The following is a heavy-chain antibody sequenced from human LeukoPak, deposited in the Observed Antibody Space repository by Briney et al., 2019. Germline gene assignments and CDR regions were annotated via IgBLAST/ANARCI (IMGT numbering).Heavy chain of an antibody. CDR2: IWHDGSNK. CDR3: ATYCSDTSCGT. CDR1: GFTFGRHG. V-gene: IGHV3-30*02. D-gene: IGHD2-2*01. J-gene: IGHJ4*02. Sequence: PGGSLRLSCAASGFTFGRHGMHWVRQAPGKGLEWVAFIWHDGSNKYYGDSVKGRFTISRDNSKKTLYLQMNSLRAEDTAVYYCATYCSDTSCGTWGQGTLVTVSS.